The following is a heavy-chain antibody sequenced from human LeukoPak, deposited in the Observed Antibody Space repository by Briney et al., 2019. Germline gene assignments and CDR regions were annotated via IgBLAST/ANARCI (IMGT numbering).Heavy chain of an antibody. CDR3: ASAPRWNYSFDY. Sequence: SETLSLTCTVSGGSISSYYRSWIRQPPGKGLEWIGYIYYSGSTNYNPSLKSRVTISVDTSKNQFSLKLSSVTAADTAVYYCASAPRWNYSFDYWGQGTLVTVSS. J-gene: IGHJ4*02. D-gene: IGHD1-7*01. V-gene: IGHV4-59*01. CDR2: IYYSGST. CDR1: GGSISSYY.